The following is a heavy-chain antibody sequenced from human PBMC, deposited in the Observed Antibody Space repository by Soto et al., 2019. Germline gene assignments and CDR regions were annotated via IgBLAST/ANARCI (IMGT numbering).Heavy chain of an antibody. Sequence: GASVKVSCKASGYTFTSYGISLVRQAPGQGLEWMGXIXAXXXNXNXAXTXXXXVTITRDTSASTACMELSRLRSEDTAVYYCVRRHVSATGIDWFDPWGQGTLVTVSS. CDR1: GYTFTSYG. D-gene: IGHD6-13*01. CDR3: VRRHVSATGIDWFDP. V-gene: IGHV1-18*01. J-gene: IGHJ5*02. CDR2: IXAXXXNX.